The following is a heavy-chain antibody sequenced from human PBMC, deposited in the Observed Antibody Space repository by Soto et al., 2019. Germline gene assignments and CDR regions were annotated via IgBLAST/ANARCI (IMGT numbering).Heavy chain of an antibody. D-gene: IGHD2-2*01. V-gene: IGHV3-11*01. CDR3: AREVAPDALGDALDI. Sequence: QVHLEESGGGLVKPGGSLRLSCAASGFTFRQYYMAWIRQAPGKGLEWVSYISSGSSAIYYADSVKGRFTISRDNAKNSLYLQMNSLRAEDTAVYYCAREVAPDALGDALDIWGQGTMVTVSS. J-gene: IGHJ3*02. CDR2: ISSGSSAI. CDR1: GFTFRQYY.